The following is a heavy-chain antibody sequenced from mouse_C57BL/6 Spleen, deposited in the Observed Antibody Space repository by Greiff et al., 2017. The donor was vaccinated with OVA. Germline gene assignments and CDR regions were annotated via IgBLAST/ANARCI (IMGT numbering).Heavy chain of an antibody. V-gene: IGHV1-69*01. CDR1: GYTFTSYW. CDR3: ARWYYGSSWFAY. Sequence: VQLQQPGAELVMPGASVKLSCKASGYTFTSYWMHWVKQRPGQGLEWIGEIDPSDSYTNYNQKFKGKSTLTVDKSSSTAYMQLSSLTSEDSAVYYCARWYYGSSWFAYWGQGTLVTVSA. D-gene: IGHD1-1*01. CDR2: IDPSDSYT. J-gene: IGHJ3*01.